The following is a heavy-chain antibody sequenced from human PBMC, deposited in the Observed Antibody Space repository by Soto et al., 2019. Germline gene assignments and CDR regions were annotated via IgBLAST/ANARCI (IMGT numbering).Heavy chain of an antibody. Sequence: SQTLSLTCAISGDSVSSDSAAWNWIRQSPSRGLEWLGRTYYRSKWYNDYAVSVNGRITINPDTSKNHFSLQLNSVTPEVTAVYYCVRSRVFIAVAGMATYYYYYGMDVWGRGTTVTVSS. V-gene: IGHV6-1*01. CDR2: TYYRSKWYN. J-gene: IGHJ6*02. D-gene: IGHD6-19*01. CDR3: VRSRVFIAVAGMATYYYYYGMDV. CDR1: GDSVSSDSAA.